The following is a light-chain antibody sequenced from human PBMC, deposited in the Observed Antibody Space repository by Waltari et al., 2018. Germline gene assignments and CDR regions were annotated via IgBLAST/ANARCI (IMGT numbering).Light chain of an antibody. J-gene: IGLJ2*01. V-gene: IGLV2-23*02. CDR1: TRDVGSHNR. CDR3: CSYVRSVSFV. Sequence: QSALTQPASPSGSPGQSTTLPCTGTTRDVGSHNRVSRYQQHPRKSPKLLIYQVDKRPSGISNRFSGSKSGNTASLTISGLQAEDEADYYCCSYVRSVSFVFGGGTKLTVL. CDR2: QVD.